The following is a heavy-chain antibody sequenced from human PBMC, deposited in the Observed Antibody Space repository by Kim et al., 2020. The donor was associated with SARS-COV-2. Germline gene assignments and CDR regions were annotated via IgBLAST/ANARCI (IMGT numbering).Heavy chain of an antibody. Sequence: SGSTYYNPSLKSRVTISVDTSKNQFSLKLSSVTAADTAVYYCARDLGDDYWGQGTLVTVSS. V-gene: IGHV4-31*02. J-gene: IGHJ4*02. CDR3: ARDLGDDY. D-gene: IGHD3-10*01. CDR2: SGST.